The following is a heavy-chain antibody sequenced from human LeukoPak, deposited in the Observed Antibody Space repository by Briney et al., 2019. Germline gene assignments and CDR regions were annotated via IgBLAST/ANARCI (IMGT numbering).Heavy chain of an antibody. CDR2: LYSGGTT. CDR3: ARGSIGAAGRFDS. V-gene: IGHV3-66*01. D-gene: IGHD6-13*01. Sequence: LSLTCTVSGGSISSGGYYWSWVRQAPGKGLEWVSVLYSGGTTYYADSVEGRFTISRDNSKNTLYLQLNSLRVEDTAVYYCARGSIGAAGRFDSWGQGTLVAVSS. J-gene: IGHJ4*02. CDR1: GGSISSGGYY.